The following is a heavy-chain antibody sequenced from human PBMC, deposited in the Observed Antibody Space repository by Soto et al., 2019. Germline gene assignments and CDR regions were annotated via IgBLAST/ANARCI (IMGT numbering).Heavy chain of an antibody. D-gene: IGHD3-22*01. CDR2: IFPISGTA. J-gene: IGHJ6*02. Sequence: VKLVQSGAEVKKPGSSGKVSCKASGGTFTSYAISGVRQAPGQGLEWMGGIFPISGTANYAQKFQGRVTITADESTSTAYMELSSLRSEDTAVYYCARTITDYDSSGYYTYYGMDVWGQGTTVTVSS. CDR3: ARTITDYDSSGYYTYYGMDV. V-gene: IGHV1-69*01. CDR1: GGTFTSYA.